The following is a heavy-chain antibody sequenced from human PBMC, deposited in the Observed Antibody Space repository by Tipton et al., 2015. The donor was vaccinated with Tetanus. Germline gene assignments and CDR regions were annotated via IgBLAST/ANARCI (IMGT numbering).Heavy chain of an antibody. J-gene: IGHJ4*02. D-gene: IGHD6-19*01. CDR3: ACRSGWYVY. CDR2: MNPNRGNT. CDR1: GHTFTSYD. Sequence: QVQLVQSGAEVKKPGASVKDSCKASGHTFTSYDINWVRQATGQRLERMGWMNPNRGNTGYAQKFQGRVTMTRNTSISTAYMELSSLRSEDTAVYYCACRSGWYVYWGQGTLVTVSS. V-gene: IGHV1-8*01.